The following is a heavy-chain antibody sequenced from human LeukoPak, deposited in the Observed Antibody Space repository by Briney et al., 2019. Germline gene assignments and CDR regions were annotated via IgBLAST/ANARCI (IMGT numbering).Heavy chain of an antibody. D-gene: IGHD3-16*01. J-gene: IGHJ4*02. V-gene: IGHV4-39*02. CDR2: VCYTETT. CDR3: VWGGVHYDAFDC. CDR1: GASISSITKY. Sequence: SGTLSLTCSVSGASISSITKYWGWIRQGPGQGLECIGSVCYTETTFSIPSLKSQVTVSVDTSKNHSAMRLPAGTAAGTAVYYCVWGGVHYDAFDCWGQGSLVSVSS.